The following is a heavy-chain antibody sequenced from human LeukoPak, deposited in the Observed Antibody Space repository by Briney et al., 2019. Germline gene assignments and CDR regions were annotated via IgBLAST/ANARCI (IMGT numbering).Heavy chain of an antibody. CDR2: INNDGSRT. V-gene: IGHV3-74*01. J-gene: IGHJ4*02. Sequence: GGSLTLSCVASEFTFSKYWMHWVRQARGKGLVSVSRINNDGSRTTYADSVKGRFTISRDNAKNSLYLQMNSLRAEDTALYYCAKDIVASHWGQGTLVTVSS. D-gene: IGHD5-12*01. CDR1: EFTFSKYW. CDR3: AKDIVASH.